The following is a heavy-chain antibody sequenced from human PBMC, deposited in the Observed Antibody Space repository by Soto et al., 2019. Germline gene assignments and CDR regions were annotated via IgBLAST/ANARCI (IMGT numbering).Heavy chain of an antibody. Sequence: ASVKVSCKASGYTFTGYYMQWVRQAPGQGLELMGWINPNSGGTNYAQKFQGRVTMTRDTSISTAYMELSRLRSDDTAVYYCARVSPLSIAAAGTDYWGQGTLVTVYS. CDR3: ARVSPLSIAAAGTDY. J-gene: IGHJ4*02. CDR1: GYTFTGYY. D-gene: IGHD6-13*01. CDR2: INPNSGGT. V-gene: IGHV1-2*02.